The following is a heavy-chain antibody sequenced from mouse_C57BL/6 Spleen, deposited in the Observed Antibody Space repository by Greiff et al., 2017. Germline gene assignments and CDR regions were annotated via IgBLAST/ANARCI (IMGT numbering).Heavy chain of an antibody. J-gene: IGHJ2*01. Sequence: QVQLQQPGAELVKPGASVKMSCKASGYTFTSYWITWVKQRPGQGLEWIGDIYPGSGSTNYNEKFKSKATLTVDTSSSTAYMQLSSRTSEDSAVYYCARSGTYYCDVWGTGTTLTVSS. D-gene: IGHD3-3*01. CDR1: GYTFTSYW. CDR2: IYPGSGST. V-gene: IGHV1-55*01. CDR3: ARSGTYYCDV.